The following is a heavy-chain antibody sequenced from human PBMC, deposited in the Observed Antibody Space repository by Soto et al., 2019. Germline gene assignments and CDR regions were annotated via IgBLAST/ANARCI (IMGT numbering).Heavy chain of an antibody. D-gene: IGHD3-22*01. CDR3: ARRGTYYYDRSGYYLSGYWFDP. J-gene: IGHJ5*02. V-gene: IGHV4-39*01. Sequence: QLQLQESGPGLVKPSETLSLTCTVSGGSISSSSYYWGWIRQPPGKGLEWIGSIYYSGSTYYNPSLKGRLTISVDTSKHLLSLKLSSVTAADTAEYYCARRGTYYYDRSGYYLSGYWFDPWGQGTLVTVSS. CDR2: IYYSGST. CDR1: GGSISSSSYY.